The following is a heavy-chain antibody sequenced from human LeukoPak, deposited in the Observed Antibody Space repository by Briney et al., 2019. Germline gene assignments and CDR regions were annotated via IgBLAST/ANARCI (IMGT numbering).Heavy chain of an antibody. Sequence: QPGGSLTLSCAPSGFTFSIYEMNWVRQAPGEGLEWVSYIRSRGCTKYHADSVKGRFTISRDNAKNSLYLQMNSLRAEEMAVYYGARDGGYCSSTSCYEARLEYWGQGTLVTVSS. CDR2: IRSRGCTK. CDR3: ARDGGYCSSTSCYEARLEY. V-gene: IGHV3-48*03. J-gene: IGHJ4*02. D-gene: IGHD2-2*01. CDR1: GFTFSIYE.